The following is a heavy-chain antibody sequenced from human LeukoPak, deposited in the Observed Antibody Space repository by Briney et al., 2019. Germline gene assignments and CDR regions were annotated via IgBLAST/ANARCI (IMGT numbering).Heavy chain of an antibody. CDR1: GGSISSGGYY. Sequence: SQTLSLTCTVSGGSISSGGYYWSWIRQHPGKGLEWIGYIYYSGSTYYNPSLKSRVTISVDTSKNQFSLKLSSVTAADTAVYYCARGQGGYYGSGSYGGYWGQGTLVTVSS. J-gene: IGHJ4*02. V-gene: IGHV4-31*03. CDR2: IYYSGST. D-gene: IGHD3-10*01. CDR3: ARGQGGYYGSGSYGGY.